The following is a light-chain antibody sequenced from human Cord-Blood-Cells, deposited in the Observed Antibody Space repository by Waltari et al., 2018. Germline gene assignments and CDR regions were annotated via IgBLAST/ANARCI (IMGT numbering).Light chain of an antibody. Sequence: QSALTQPRSVSGSPGQSVTIPCTGTSSDVGGYKYVSWYQQHPGKAPKLMIYDVSKRPSGVPDRFSGSKSGNTASLTISGLQAEDEADYYCCSYAGSYVFGTGTKVTVL. J-gene: IGLJ1*01. CDR2: DVS. CDR1: SSDVGGYKY. CDR3: CSYAGSYV. V-gene: IGLV2-11*01.